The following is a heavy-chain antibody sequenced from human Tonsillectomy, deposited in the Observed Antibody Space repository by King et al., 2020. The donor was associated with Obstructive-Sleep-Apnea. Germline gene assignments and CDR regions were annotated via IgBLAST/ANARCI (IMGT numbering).Heavy chain of an antibody. Sequence: QLQESGPGLVKPSETLSLTCTVSGGSISSYYWSWIRQPPGKGLEWIGYIYYSGSTNYNPSLKSRVTISVYTSKHPFSLKLSSVTAADTAVYYCARANWNDRDAFDIWGQGTMVTVSS. CDR2: IYYSGST. D-gene: IGHD1-1*01. J-gene: IGHJ3*02. V-gene: IGHV4-59*01. CDR1: GGSISSYY. CDR3: ARANWNDRDAFDI.